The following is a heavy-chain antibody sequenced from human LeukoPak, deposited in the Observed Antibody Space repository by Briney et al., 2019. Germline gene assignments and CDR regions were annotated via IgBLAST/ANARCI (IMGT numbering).Heavy chain of an antibody. CDR2: IYVTGSA. V-gene: IGHV4-4*07. J-gene: IGHJ6*03. Sequence: SETLSLTCTVSGRSIINYYWSWIRQSAGTGLEWVGRIYVTGSAIYNPSLQSRLSMSVDTSKHQFSLRLTSVTAADTAVYFCARLKYYDSTGYNPGYYMDVWGKGIAVTVSS. D-gene: IGHD3-22*01. CDR3: ARLKYYDSTGYNPGYYMDV. CDR1: GRSIINYY.